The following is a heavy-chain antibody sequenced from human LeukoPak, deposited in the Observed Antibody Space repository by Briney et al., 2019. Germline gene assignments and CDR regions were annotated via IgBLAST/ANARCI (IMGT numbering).Heavy chain of an antibody. Sequence: QAGGSLRLSCAASGFPFSSYGMHWVRQAPGKGLEWVAAISNDGSNKFYADSVKGRFALSRDNPTSTVILQMNSLRAEDTAVYYCAKGGGSIGRSYYFDYWGQGTLVTVSS. CDR2: ISNDGSNK. D-gene: IGHD2-15*01. V-gene: IGHV3-30*18. CDR3: AKGGGSIGRSYYFDY. CDR1: GFPFSSYG. J-gene: IGHJ4*02.